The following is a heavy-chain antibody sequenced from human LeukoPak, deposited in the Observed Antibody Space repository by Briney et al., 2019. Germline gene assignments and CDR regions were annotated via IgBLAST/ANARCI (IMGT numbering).Heavy chain of an antibody. V-gene: IGHV4-39*07. J-gene: IGHJ3*02. CDR2: IYYSGST. CDR1: GGSISSSSYY. CDR3: ARGGSRRDGYNYKELGIVHI. Sequence: PSETLSLTCTVSGGSISSSSYYWGWVRQPPGKGLEWIGSIYYSGSTYYNPSLKSRVTISVDTSKNQFSLKLSSVTAADTAVYYCARGGSRRDGYNYKELGIVHIWGQGTMVTVSS. D-gene: IGHD5-24*01.